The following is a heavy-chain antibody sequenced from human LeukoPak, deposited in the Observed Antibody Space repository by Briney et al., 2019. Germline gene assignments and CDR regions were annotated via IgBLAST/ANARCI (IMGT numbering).Heavy chain of an antibody. D-gene: IGHD5-12*01. V-gene: IGHV3-21*01. CDR3: ARVYSGYDDAFDI. Sequence: GGSLRLSCAASGFTFSSYSMNWVRQAPGKGLEWVSSISSSSSYIYYADSVKGRFTISRDNAKNSLYLQMNSLRAEDTAVYYCARVYSGYDDAFDIWGQGTMFTVSS. CDR1: GFTFSSYS. J-gene: IGHJ3*02. CDR2: ISSSSSYI.